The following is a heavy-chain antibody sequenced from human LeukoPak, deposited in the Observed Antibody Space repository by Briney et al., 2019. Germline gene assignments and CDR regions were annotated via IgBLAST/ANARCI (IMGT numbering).Heavy chain of an antibody. Sequence: PGGSLRLSCAASGFTFSTYAMSWVRQAPGKGLEWVSGISGSGGSTYYADSVKGRFTISRDNPKNTLDLQMNSLRAEDTAVYYCAKDGEYYDSSGYYSHFDYWGQGTLVTVSS. J-gene: IGHJ4*02. CDR2: ISGSGGST. D-gene: IGHD3-22*01. CDR1: GFTFSTYA. V-gene: IGHV3-23*01. CDR3: AKDGEYYDSSGYYSHFDY.